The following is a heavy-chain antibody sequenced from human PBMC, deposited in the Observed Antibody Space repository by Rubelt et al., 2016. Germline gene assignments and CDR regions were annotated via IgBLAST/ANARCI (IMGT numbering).Heavy chain of an antibody. J-gene: IGHJ5*02. Sequence: QVQLQESGPGLVKPSETLSLTCTVSSFSISSGHYWGWIRQPPGKGLEWIGSISHSGSAYYNPSLKSRVTISVATSETPFSRRPILGTAADTAVYYCARDGPMTGRGRGNWFDPWGHGTLVTVSS. V-gene: IGHV4-38-2*02. D-gene: IGHD3-9*01. CDR1: SFSISSGHY. CDR3: ARDGPMTGRGRGNWFDP. CDR2: ISHSGSA.